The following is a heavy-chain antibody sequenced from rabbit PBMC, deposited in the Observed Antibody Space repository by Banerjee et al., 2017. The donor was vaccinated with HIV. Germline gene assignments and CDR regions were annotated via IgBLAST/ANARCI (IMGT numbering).Heavy chain of an antibody. Sequence: QEQLEESGGDLVKPEGSLTLTCTASGFSFSDRYYCMCWVRQAPGKGLEWIACIYTGSSGSTYYASWAKGRFTISKTSSTTVTLQMTSLTAADTATYFCARDLAGVIGWNFNLWGQGTLVTVS. D-gene: IGHD4-1*01. J-gene: IGHJ4*01. CDR1: GFSFSDRYYC. CDR2: IYTGSSGST. CDR3: ARDLAGVIGWNFNL. V-gene: IGHV1S45*01.